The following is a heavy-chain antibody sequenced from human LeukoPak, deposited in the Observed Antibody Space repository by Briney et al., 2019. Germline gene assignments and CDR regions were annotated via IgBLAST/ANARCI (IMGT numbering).Heavy chain of an antibody. V-gene: IGHV3-30*02. CDR2: IQNDGKRK. J-gene: IGHJ4*02. D-gene: IGHD1-14*01. CDR3: AKDFDRNYSLDY. CDR1: GSIFSSHG. Sequence: GGSLRLSCAAPGSIFSSHGMHWVRQAPGKGLEWVAFIQNDGKRKDYADSVKGRFSISRDNSKNTMYLEMSSLRAEDTAVYYCAKDFDRNYSLDYWGQGTLVTVSS.